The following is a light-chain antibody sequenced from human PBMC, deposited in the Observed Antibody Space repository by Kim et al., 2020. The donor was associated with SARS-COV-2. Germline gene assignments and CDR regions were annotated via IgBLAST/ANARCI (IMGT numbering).Light chain of an antibody. CDR3: QQYGSPPRT. V-gene: IGKV3-20*01. CDR1: QSVRRY. CDR2: GAS. Sequence: LSPGESLNLPCRASQSVRRYLAWYQQKPGQPPRRLIYGASSEATGIPDRFSGSGSGTDFTLTIRRLEPEDVAVYYCQQYGSPPRTFGQGTKVDIK. J-gene: IGKJ1*01.